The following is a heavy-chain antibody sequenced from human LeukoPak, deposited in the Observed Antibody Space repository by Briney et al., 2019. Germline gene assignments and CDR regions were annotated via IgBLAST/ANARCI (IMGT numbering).Heavy chain of an antibody. Sequence: SETLSLTCTVSGGSIRSGGYYWSWIRQRPGQGLEWIGYIYYSGSTYYNPSLKTRFTISVDTSMNQFSLKVHSVTAADTALYFCARDSLQSSLWGQGALVTVSS. D-gene: IGHD1-26*01. CDR1: GGSIRSGGYY. CDR3: ARDSLQSSL. CDR2: IYYSGST. V-gene: IGHV4-31*03. J-gene: IGHJ4*02.